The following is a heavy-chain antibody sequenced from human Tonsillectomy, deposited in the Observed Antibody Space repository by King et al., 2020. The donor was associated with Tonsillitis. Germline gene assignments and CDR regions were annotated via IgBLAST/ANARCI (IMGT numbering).Heavy chain of an antibody. CDR1: GFSFSCCG. CDR2: IWDDGSNK. J-gene: IGHJ6*02. Sequence: VQLVESGGNVVQPGRSLRLSCAASGFSFSCCGMHGVRQGPGKGLGWVAVIWDDGSNKHYGDSVKGRFTISRDNSKNTLYMQMTSLRAEDTAVYYCVRARPAAPRSYYYYGLDVWGQGTTVTVPS. CDR3: VRARPAAPRSYYYYGLDV. D-gene: IGHD2-2*01. V-gene: IGHV3-33*01.